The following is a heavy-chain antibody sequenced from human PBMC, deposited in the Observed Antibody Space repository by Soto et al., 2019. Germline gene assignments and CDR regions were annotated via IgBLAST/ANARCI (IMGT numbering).Heavy chain of an antibody. Sequence: SETLSLTCAVYGGSFSGYYWSWIRQPPGKGLEWIGEINHSGSTNYNPSLKSRVTISVDTSKNQFSLKLSSVTAADTAVYYCARGGVGYRHHYGMDVWGQGTTVTVSS. D-gene: IGHD6-25*01. J-gene: IGHJ6*02. CDR2: INHSGST. V-gene: IGHV4-34*01. CDR1: GGSFSGYY. CDR3: ARGGVGYRHHYGMDV.